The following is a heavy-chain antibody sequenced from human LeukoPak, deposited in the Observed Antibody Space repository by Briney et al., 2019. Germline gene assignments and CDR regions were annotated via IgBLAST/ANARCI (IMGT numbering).Heavy chain of an antibody. CDR3: AKHGWDVSWFDP. Sequence: GGSLRLSCAASGFTFSSYSMNWVRQAPGKGLEWVSSISSSSSYIYYADSVKGRFTISRDNSKNTLYLQMNSLRAEDTAVYYCAKHGWDVSWFDPWGQGTLVTVSS. CDR2: ISSSSSYI. J-gene: IGHJ5*02. V-gene: IGHV3-21*04. CDR1: GFTFSSYS. D-gene: IGHD1-26*01.